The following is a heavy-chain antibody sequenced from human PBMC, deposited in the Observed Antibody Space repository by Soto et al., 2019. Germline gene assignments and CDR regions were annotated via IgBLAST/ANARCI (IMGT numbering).Heavy chain of an antibody. CDR1: GFTFRSYA. D-gene: IGHD4-17*01. Sequence: PGGSLRLSCAASGFTFRSYAMHWVRQAPVKGLEWVAVISYDAGNNKYYADSVKGRFTISRDNSKSTLYLQMNSLRAEDTAMYYCARDKRDTYGDHVDYWGQGTLVTVSS. J-gene: IGHJ4*02. V-gene: IGHV3-30-3*01. CDR2: ISYDAGNNK. CDR3: ARDKRDTYGDHVDY.